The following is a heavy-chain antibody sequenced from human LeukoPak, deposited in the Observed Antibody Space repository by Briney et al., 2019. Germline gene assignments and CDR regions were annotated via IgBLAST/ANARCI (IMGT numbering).Heavy chain of an antibody. CDR1: GFHFGDSD. J-gene: IGHJ4*02. CDR3: VKDKNYYGSGNAHFDF. V-gene: IGHV3-9*01. CDR2: ISWNSGPM. D-gene: IGHD3-10*01. Sequence: GGSLRLSCAASGFHFGDSDMHWVRQAPGKGLEWVSSISWNSGPMGYGDSVKGRSTVSRDNAKSSLYLQMNSLRTEDTAFYYCVKDKNYYGSGNAHFDFWGQGTLVTVSS.